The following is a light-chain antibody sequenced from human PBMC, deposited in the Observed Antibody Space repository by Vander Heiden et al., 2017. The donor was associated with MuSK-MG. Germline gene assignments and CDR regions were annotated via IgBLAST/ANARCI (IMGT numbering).Light chain of an antibody. Sequence: DIVMTQSPDSLAVSLGERATINCKSSPSVLYSSNNKNYLAWYQQKPGQPPKLLIYWASTRESGVPDRFSGSGYGTDFTLTISSLQAEDVAVYYCQQNDSTPAWTFGQGTKVEIK. CDR3: QQNDSTPAWT. J-gene: IGKJ1*01. CDR2: WAS. V-gene: IGKV4-1*01. CDR1: PSVLYSSNNKNY.